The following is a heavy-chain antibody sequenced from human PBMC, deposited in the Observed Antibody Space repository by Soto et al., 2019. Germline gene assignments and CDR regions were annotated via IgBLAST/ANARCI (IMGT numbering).Heavy chain of an antibody. CDR2: ISYHGFNK. D-gene: IGHD5-18*01. CDR3: ARALTKDTSMVLDSFHI. CDR1: GFTFSTYA. Sequence: VGSLRLSCAASGFTFSTYAMYWVRQAPGKGLEWVAVISYHGFNKFYADSVKGRFTISRDNSRNTLYLQMDSLRPEDTAVYYCARALTKDTSMVLDSFHIWGQGTKVTVSS. J-gene: IGHJ3*02. V-gene: IGHV3-30-3*01.